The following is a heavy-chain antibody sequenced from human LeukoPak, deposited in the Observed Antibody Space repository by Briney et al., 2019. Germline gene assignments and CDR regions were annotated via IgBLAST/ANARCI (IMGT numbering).Heavy chain of an antibody. J-gene: IGHJ4*02. CDR1: GFTFSDYY. Sequence: GGSLRLSCGASGFTFSDYYMSWIRQAPGKGLEWVSYISTTATTIYYADSVKCRFTISRDNAKNSLYLQMNSLRAEDTAVYYCARVLDGSNDCWGQGTLVTVSS. CDR2: ISTTATTI. D-gene: IGHD2/OR15-2a*01. V-gene: IGHV3-11*01. CDR3: ARVLDGSNDC.